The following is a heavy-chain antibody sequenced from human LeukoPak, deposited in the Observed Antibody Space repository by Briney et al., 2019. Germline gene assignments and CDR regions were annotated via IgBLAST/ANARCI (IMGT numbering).Heavy chain of an antibody. V-gene: IGHV3-74*01. CDR3: ASVFTGYDDY. CDR1: GFTFSRYW. D-gene: IGHD3-9*01. CDR2: INTDGSRT. J-gene: IGHJ4*02. Sequence: GGSLRLSCAASGFTFSRYWMHWVRQAPGRSLVWVSRINTDGSRTDYADSVKGRFTISRDNARNTLYLQMNSLGAEYTAVYYCASVFTGYDDYWGQGTLVTVSS.